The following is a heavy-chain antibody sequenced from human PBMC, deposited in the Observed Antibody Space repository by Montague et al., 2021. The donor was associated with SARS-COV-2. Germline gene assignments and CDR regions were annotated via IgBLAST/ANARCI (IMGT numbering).Heavy chain of an antibody. D-gene: IGHD2-15*01. Sequence: SETLSLTCTVSGGSISSYYWSWIRQPPGRGLQWIGYISYSGSTNYNPSPKSRVTISVDTSKNHFTLRLSSVTAADTAVYYCARGSGCSGGSCYSEWDPYYYYGMDVWGQGTTVTVSS. CDR3: ARGSGCSGGSCYSEWDPYYYYGMDV. CDR2: ISYSGST. CDR1: GGSISSYY. V-gene: IGHV4-59*01. J-gene: IGHJ6*02.